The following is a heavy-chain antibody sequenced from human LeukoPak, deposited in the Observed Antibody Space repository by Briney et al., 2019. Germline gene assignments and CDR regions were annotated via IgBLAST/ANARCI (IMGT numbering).Heavy chain of an antibody. CDR3: ARRRDGYNWYFDY. CDR1: GFTFSSTH. V-gene: IGHV3-53*01. Sequence: GGSLRLSCAASGFTFSSTHMSWVRQAPGKGLEWVSAIYSGGSTYYAESVKGRFTISRDNSKNTLYLQMNSLRAEDTAVYYCARRRDGYNWYFDYWGQGTLVTVSS. CDR2: IYSGGST. D-gene: IGHD5-24*01. J-gene: IGHJ4*02.